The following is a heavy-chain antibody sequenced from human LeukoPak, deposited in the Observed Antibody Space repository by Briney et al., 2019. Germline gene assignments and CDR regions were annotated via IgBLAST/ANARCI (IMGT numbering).Heavy chain of an antibody. V-gene: IGHV4-34*01. CDR2: INHSGST. CDR1: DDSFSSHY. Sequence: SETLSLTCAVSDDSFSSHYWTWIRQPPGKGREWIGEINHSGSTNYNPSLKSRVTISVDTSKSQFSLKLTSVTAADTAVYYCARGLYCSSTSCLKRYGMYVCGQGTTVTVSS. CDR3: ARGLYCSSTSCLKRYGMYV. D-gene: IGHD2-2*01. J-gene: IGHJ6*02.